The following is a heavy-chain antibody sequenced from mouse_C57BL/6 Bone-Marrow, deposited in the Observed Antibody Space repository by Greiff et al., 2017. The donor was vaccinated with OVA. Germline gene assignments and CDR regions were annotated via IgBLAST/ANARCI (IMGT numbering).Heavy chain of an antibody. CDR3: ARNPYGSSWYFDV. V-gene: IGHV5-17*01. J-gene: IGHJ1*03. CDR2: ISSGSSTI. Sequence: EVMLVESGGGLVKPGGSLKLSCAASGFTFSDYGMHWVRQAPEKGLEWVAYISSGSSTIYYADTVKGRFTISRDNAKNTLFLQMTSRRSEDTAMYDCARNPYGSSWYFDVWGTGTTVTVSS. CDR1: GFTFSDYG. D-gene: IGHD1-1*01.